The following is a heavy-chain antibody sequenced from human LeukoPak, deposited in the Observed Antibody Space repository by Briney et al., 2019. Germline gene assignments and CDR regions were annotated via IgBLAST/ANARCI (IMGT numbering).Heavy chain of an antibody. V-gene: IGHV1-24*01. CDR1: GYTLTELS. CDR2: FVPEDGET. Sequence: ASVKVSFKVSGYTLTELSMHWVRQAPGKGLEWMGGFVPEDGETIYAQKFQGRVTMTEDTSTDTAYMELSSLRSEDTAVYYCATGGAELRLHPSGAFDIWGQGTLVTVSS. CDR3: ATGGAELRLHPSGAFDI. D-gene: IGHD5-12*01. J-gene: IGHJ3*02.